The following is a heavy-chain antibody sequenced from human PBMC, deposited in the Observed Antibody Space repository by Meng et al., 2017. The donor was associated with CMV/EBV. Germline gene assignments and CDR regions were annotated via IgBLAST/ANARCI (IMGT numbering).Heavy chain of an antibody. CDR2: IYAGDSDT. CDR3: AREEPRGGYFDY. J-gene: IGHJ4*02. Sequence: GESLKISCKGSGYIFTTYWIGWVRQMPGKGLEWMGIIYAGDSDTRYSPSFEGQVTISVDKSISTAYLQWSSLKASDTAMYYRAREEPRGGYFDYWGQGTLVTVSS. CDR1: GYIFTTYW. V-gene: IGHV5-51*01. D-gene: IGHD1-14*01.